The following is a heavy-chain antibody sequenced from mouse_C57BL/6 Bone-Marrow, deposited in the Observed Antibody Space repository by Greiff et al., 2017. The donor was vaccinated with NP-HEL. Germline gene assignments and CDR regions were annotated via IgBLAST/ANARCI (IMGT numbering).Heavy chain of an antibody. CDR3: ASNYSPFAY. CDR1: GFSLTSYG. Sequence: QVQLKESGPGLVQPSQSLSITCTVSGFSLTSYGVHWVRQSPGKGLEWLGVIWSGGSTDYNAAFISRLSISKDNSKSHVFFKMNSLQADDTAIYYCASNYSPFAYWGQGTLVTVSA. CDR2: IWSGGST. V-gene: IGHV2-2*01. J-gene: IGHJ3*01. D-gene: IGHD2-12*01.